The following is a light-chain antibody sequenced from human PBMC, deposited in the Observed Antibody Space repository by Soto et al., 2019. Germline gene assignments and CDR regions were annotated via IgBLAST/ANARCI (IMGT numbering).Light chain of an antibody. Sequence: QSALTQPASVSGSPGQSITISCTGTSSDVGGYNYVSWYQQHPGKAPKLMIYDVSNRPSGVSNRFSGSKSGNTASLTISGLQAEYEADYYCSSYTSRSTLYVFGTGTKLTVL. J-gene: IGLJ1*01. CDR2: DVS. V-gene: IGLV2-14*01. CDR1: SSDVGGYNY. CDR3: SSYTSRSTLYV.